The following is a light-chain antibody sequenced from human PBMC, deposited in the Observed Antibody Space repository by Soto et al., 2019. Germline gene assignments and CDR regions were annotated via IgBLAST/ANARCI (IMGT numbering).Light chain of an antibody. J-gene: IGLJ1*01. CDR2: DVS. CDR1: SSDVGGYNY. CDR3: SSFTSSNTYV. V-gene: IGLV2-14*01. Sequence: QSALTQPASVSGSPGQSIAISCTGTSSDVGGYNYVSWYQQHPGKAPNLMIYDVSNRPSGVSNRFSGSKSGNTASLTISGLQAEDEADYYCSSFTSSNTYVFGAGTKLTVL.